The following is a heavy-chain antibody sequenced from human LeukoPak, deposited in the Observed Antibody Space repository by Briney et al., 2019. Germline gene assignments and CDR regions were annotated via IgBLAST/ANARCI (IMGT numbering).Heavy chain of an antibody. CDR3: ATAPNPDYEDY. CDR2: IHYSGTT. V-gene: IGHV4-39*01. J-gene: IGHJ4*02. D-gene: IGHD4-17*01. Sequence: KPSETLSLPCTVSGDLIHRSSYFCRRLPQPPGGGLEWIGMIHYSGTTHYNPSLKSRVTISVDTSKNQFSLKLDSVTAADTAIYYCATAPNPDYEDYWGQGILVTVSS. CDR1: GDLIHRSSYF.